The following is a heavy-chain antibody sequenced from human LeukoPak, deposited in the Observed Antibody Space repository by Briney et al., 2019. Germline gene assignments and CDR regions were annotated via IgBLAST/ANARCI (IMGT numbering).Heavy chain of an antibody. V-gene: IGHV1-69*05. CDR3: ARGRGYSSSAFDY. J-gene: IGHJ4*02. D-gene: IGHD6-6*01. CDR2: IIPIFGTA. CDR1: GGTFSSYA. Sequence: SVKVSCKASGGTFSSYAIIWVRQAPGQGLEWMGGIIPIFGTANYAQKFQGRVTITTDESTSTAYMELSSLRSEDTAVYYCARGRGYSSSAFDYWGQGTLVTVSS.